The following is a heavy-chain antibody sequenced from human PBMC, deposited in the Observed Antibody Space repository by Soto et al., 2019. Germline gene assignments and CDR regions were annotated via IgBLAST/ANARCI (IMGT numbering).Heavy chain of an antibody. CDR3: ARAAIFGVVNAYYYYYYMDV. CDR2: ISSSSSYI. CDR1: GFTFSSYS. V-gene: IGHV3-21*01. J-gene: IGHJ6*03. D-gene: IGHD3-3*01. Sequence: GSLRLSCAASGFTFSSYSMNWVRQAPGKGLEWVSSISSSSSYIYYADSVKGRFTISRDNAKNSLYLQMNSLRAEDTAVYYCARAAIFGVVNAYYYYYYMDVWGKGTTVTVSS.